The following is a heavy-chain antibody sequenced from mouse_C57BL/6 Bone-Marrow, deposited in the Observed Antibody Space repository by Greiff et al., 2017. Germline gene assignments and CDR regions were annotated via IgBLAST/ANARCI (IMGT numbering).Heavy chain of an antibody. Sequence: QVQLQQPGAELVKPGASVKLSCKASGYTFTSYWMQWVKQRPGQGLEWIGEIDPSDSYTNYNQKFKGKATLTVDTSSSTAYMQLSSLTSEDSAVYYCARSSSGYLYGGQGTTLTVSS. CDR1: GYTFTSYW. CDR3: ARSSSGYLY. V-gene: IGHV1-50*01. D-gene: IGHD3-2*02. CDR2: IDPSDSYT. J-gene: IGHJ2*01.